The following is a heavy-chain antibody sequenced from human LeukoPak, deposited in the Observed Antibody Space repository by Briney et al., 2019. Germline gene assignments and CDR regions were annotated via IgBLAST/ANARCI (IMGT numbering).Heavy chain of an antibody. D-gene: IGHD1-26*01. Sequence: ASVKVSCTASGYTFTSYYMHWVRQAPGQGLEWMGIINPSGGSTSYAQKFQGRVTMTRDTSTSTVYMELSSLRSEDTAVYYGARVVGSMSSAFDIWGQGTMVTVSS. J-gene: IGHJ3*02. V-gene: IGHV1-46*01. CDR2: INPSGGST. CDR1: GYTFTSYY. CDR3: ARVVGSMSSAFDI.